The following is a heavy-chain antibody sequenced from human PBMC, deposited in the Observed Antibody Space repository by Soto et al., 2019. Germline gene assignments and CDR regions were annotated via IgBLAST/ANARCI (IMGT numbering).Heavy chain of an antibody. CDR3: VRGYTAVAGTYYFDY. CDR1: GGSFSGYY. J-gene: IGHJ4*02. V-gene: IGHV4-34*01. CDR2: INHSGST. D-gene: IGHD6-19*01. Sequence: SETLSLTCAVYGGSFSGYYWSWIRQPPGKGLEWIGEINHSGSTNYNPSLKSRVTISVDTSKNQFSLKLSSVTAADTAVYYCVRGYTAVAGTYYFDYWGQGTLVTVSS.